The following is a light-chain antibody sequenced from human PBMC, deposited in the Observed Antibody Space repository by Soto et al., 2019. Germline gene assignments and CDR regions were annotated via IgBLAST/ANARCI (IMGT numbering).Light chain of an antibody. Sequence: QSALTQPASVSGSPGQSITISCTGTSSDVGGYNYVSWYQQHPGKAPKLMIYEVSNRPSGVSNRFSGSKSGNTASLTISGLQGEDEADYYCSSYTSSSAPVFGTGTKLTVL. V-gene: IGLV2-14*01. CDR3: SSYTSSSAPV. CDR1: SSDVGGYNY. CDR2: EVS. J-gene: IGLJ1*01.